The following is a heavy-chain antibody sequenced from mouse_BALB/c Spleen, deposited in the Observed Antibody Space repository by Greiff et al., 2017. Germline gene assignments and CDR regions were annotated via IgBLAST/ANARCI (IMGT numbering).Heavy chain of an antibody. V-gene: IGHV3-6*02. CDR1: GYSITSGYY. Sequence: EVKLQESGPGLVKPSQSLSLTCSVTGYSITSGYYWNWIRQFPGNKLEWMGYISYDGGNNYNPSLKNRISITRDTSKNQFFLKFNSVTTEDTATYYCARYYGSSYWYFDVWGAGTTVTVSS. CDR3: ARYYGSSYWYFDV. D-gene: IGHD1-1*01. J-gene: IGHJ1*01. CDR2: ISYDGGN.